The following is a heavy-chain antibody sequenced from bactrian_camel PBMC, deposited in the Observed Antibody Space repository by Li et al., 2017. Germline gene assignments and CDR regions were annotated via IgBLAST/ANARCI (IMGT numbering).Heavy chain of an antibody. Sequence: VQLVESGGGLVQPGGSLRLSCATSGFTFSSYYMSWVRQAPGKGLEWVSTIDRSGETTDYGDSAKGRFTISRDAAKNTVTLQMNSLKSEDTALYYCATKYCSGEYCYTTAGFGYWGQGTQVTVS. CDR3: ATKYCSGEYCYTTAGFGY. V-gene: IGHV3S40*01. J-gene: IGHJ6*01. CDR1: GFTFSSYY. CDR2: IDRSGETT. D-gene: IGHD2*01.